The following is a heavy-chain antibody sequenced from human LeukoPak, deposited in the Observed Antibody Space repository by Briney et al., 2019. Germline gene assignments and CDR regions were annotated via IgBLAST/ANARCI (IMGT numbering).Heavy chain of an antibody. J-gene: IGHJ4*02. D-gene: IGHD2-15*01. V-gene: IGHV4-4*02. Sequence: PSGTLSLTCAVSGGSISSSNWWSWVRQPPGKGLEWIGEIYHSGSTNYNPSLKSRVTISVDKSKNQFSLKLSSVTAADTAVYYCARGCSGGSCYSQSDYWGQGTLVTVSS. CDR1: GGSISSSNW. CDR2: IYHSGST. CDR3: ARGCSGGSCYSQSDY.